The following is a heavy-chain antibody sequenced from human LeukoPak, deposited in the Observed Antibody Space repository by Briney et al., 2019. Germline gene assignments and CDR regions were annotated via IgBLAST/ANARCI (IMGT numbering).Heavy chain of an antibody. CDR3: AREHTAMAYAFDI. V-gene: IGHV1-3*01. CDR1: GYTFTSYA. J-gene: IGHJ3*02. D-gene: IGHD5-18*01. Sequence: ASVKVSCKASGYTFTSYAMHWVRQAPGQRLEWMGWINAGNGNTKYSQKFQGRVTITRDTSASTAYMELSSLRSGDTAVYYCAREHTAMAYAFDIWGQGTMVTVSS. CDR2: INAGNGNT.